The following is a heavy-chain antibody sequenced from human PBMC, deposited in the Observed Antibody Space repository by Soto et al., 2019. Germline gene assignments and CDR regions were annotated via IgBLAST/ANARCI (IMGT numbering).Heavy chain of an antibody. CDR3: ASSIVGAAFDY. V-gene: IGHV1-69*13. J-gene: IGHJ4*02. CDR2: IIPIFGTA. D-gene: IGHD1-26*01. Sequence: GASVKVSCKASGGTFSSYAISWVRQAPGQGLEWMRGIIPIFGTANYAQKFQGRVTITADESTSTAYMELSSLRSEDTAVYYCASSIVGAAFDYWGQGTLVTVSS. CDR1: GGTFSSYA.